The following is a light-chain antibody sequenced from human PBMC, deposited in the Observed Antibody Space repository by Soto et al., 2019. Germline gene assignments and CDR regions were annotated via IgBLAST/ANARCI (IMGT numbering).Light chain of an antibody. CDR2: GNI. J-gene: IGLJ1*01. Sequence: QSVLTQPASVSGTPGQWVTISCTGSRANIGAGYDVHWYQQHPGTAPKLLIYGNINRPSGVPDRFFGSKSGTTTSLAITGLQAEDEADYYCQSYDSSLIGSVFGTGTKLTVL. V-gene: IGLV1-40*01. CDR1: RANIGAGYD. CDR3: QSYDSSLIGSV.